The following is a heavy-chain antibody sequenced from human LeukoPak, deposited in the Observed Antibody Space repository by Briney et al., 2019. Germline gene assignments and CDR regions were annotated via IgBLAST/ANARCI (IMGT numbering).Heavy chain of an antibody. CDR1: GFTFSSYA. J-gene: IGHJ4*02. D-gene: IGHD2-2*01. CDR2: ISGSGGST. V-gene: IGHV3-23*01. Sequence: PGGSLRLSCAASGFTFSSYAMSWVRQAPGKGLEWVSAISGSGGSTHYADSVKGRFTISRDNSKNTLYLQMNSLRAEDTAVYYCAKDRRGCTSTSCYYRFDYWGQGTLVTVSS. CDR3: AKDRRGCTSTSCYYRFDY.